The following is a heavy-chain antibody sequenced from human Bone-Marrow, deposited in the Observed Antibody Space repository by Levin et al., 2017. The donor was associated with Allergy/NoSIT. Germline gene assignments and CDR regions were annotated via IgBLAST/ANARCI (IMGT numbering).Heavy chain of an antibody. V-gene: IGHV3-7*01. D-gene: IGHD3-3*01. Sequence: GGSLRLSCAASGFTFSSYWMMWVRQAPGNGLQWVASVKHDGSEKYYVESVKGRFTISRDNAKSSLSLQLNSLRVEDTAVYYCARDREWSKDYWGQGTLVTVAS. CDR2: VKHDGSEK. CDR3: ARDREWSKDY. J-gene: IGHJ4*02. CDR1: GFTFSSYW.